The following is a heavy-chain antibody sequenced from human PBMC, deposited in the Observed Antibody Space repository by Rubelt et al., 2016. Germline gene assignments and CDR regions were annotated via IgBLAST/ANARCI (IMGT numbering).Heavy chain of an antibody. J-gene: IGHJ6*02. Sequence: GGSLRLSCAASEFIFSTYDMHWVRQTTGKRMEWVSSIGTAGDTHNADSVKGRVTISRENAKNSLYLQMNTLKPGDTAVYYCARESFTVVDGVYYYYGMDVWGQGTTVTVSS. CDR1: EFIFSTYD. V-gene: IGHV3-13*01. CDR3: ARESFTVVDGVYYYYGMDV. D-gene: IGHD4-23*01. CDR2: IGTAGDT.